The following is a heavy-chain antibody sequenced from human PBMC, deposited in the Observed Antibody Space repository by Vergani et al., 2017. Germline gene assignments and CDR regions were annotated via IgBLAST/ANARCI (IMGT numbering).Heavy chain of an antibody. CDR3: ARDTNMYCGRGGYFDY. D-gene: IGHD2-8*02. CDR2: IYYSGST. J-gene: IGHJ4*02. Sequence: QVQLQESGPGLVKPSQTLSLTCTVSGGSISSGDYYWSWIRQPPGKGLEWIGYIYYSGSTYYNPSLKSRVTISVDTSKNQFSLKLSSVTAADTAVYYCARDTNMYCGRGGYFDYWGQGTLVTVSS. CDR1: GGSISSGDYY. V-gene: IGHV4-30-4*08.